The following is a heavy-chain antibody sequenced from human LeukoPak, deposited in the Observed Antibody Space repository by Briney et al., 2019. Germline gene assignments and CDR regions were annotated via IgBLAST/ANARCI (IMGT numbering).Heavy chain of an antibody. Sequence: GGSLRLSCAASGFTFRVYAMRCVRQAPGKGLEWVAVISYDGSNKYYADSVKGRFTISRDNSKNTLYLQMNSLRAEDTAVYYCGRDGEVGATPVNYFDYWGQGTLVTVSS. CDR3: GRDGEVGATPVNYFDY. CDR2: ISYDGSNK. CDR1: GFTFRVYA. D-gene: IGHD1-26*01. V-gene: IGHV3-30-3*01. J-gene: IGHJ4*02.